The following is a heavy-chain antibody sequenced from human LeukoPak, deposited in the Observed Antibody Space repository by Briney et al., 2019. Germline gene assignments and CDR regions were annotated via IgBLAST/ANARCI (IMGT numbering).Heavy chain of an antibody. CDR2: VSSSSGTI. CDR1: GFPFSSYS. D-gene: IGHD3-22*01. Sequence: GGSLRLSCAASGFPFSSYSMNWVRQAPGKGLEWVSYVSSSSGTIYYADSVKGRFTISRDNAKNSLYLQMNSLRAEDTAVYYCARHIKGGYKAFDYWGQGTLVTVSS. V-gene: IGHV3-48*01. J-gene: IGHJ4*02. CDR3: ARHIKGGYKAFDY.